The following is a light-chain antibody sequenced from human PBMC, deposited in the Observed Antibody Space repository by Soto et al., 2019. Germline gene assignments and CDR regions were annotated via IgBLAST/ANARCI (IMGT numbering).Light chain of an antibody. CDR3: EQTDSSPRI. CDR2: AAS. V-gene: IGKV1-39*01. J-gene: IGKJ2*01. CDR1: QSIRRA. Sequence: DIPMTQSPSYLSASVADRVNITCRASQSIRRALNWYRQKPGKAPDLLIYAASRGQTGVPSSFAGSGSGTDFTLTISDLQPEDFAVYYFEQTDSSPRIFGQGT.